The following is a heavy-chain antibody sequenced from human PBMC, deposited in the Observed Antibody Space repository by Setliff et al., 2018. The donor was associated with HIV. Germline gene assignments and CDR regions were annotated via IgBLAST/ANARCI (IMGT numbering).Heavy chain of an antibody. CDR1: ESTFSNYW. CDR3: AGSRGYFVQAD. D-gene: IGHD3-22*01. V-gene: IGHV3-7*01. CDR2: IKQDGSET. J-gene: IGHJ4*02. Sequence: PGGSLRLSCTASESTFSNYWMSWVRQAPEKGLEWVANIKQDGSETYYLGTVKGRFTISRDNARNSVYLQMNSLRAEDTGVYYCAGSRGYFVQADWGQGTLVTVSS.